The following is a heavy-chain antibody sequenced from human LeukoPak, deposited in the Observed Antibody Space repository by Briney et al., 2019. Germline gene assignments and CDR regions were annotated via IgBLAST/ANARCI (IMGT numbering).Heavy chain of an antibody. CDR2: IKQDGSEK. V-gene: IGHV3-7*01. J-gene: IGHJ3*02. D-gene: IGHD3-3*01. Sequence: GGSLRLSCAASGFTFSSYWMSWVRQAPGKGLEWVANIKQDGSEKYYVDSVKGRFTISRDNAKNSLYLQMNSLRAEDTAVYYSAKTRIGVALDAFDIWGQGTMVTVSS. CDR1: GFTFSSYW. CDR3: AKTRIGVALDAFDI.